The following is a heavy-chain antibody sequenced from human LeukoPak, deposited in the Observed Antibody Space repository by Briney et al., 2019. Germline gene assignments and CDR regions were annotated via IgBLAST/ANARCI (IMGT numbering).Heavy chain of an antibody. CDR1: GFTFSSYG. J-gene: IGHJ4*02. V-gene: IGHV3-30*02. Sequence: PGGSLRLSCAASGFTFSSYGMHWVRQAPGKGLEWVAFIRYDGSNKYYADSVKGRFTISRDNSKNTLYLQMNSLRAEDTAVYYCAREYDILTGYWDYWGQGTLVTVSS. D-gene: IGHD3-9*01. CDR2: IRYDGSNK. CDR3: AREYDILTGYWDY.